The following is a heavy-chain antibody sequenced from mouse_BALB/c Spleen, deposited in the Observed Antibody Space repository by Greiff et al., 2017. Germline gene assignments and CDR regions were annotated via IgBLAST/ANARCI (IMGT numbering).Heavy chain of an antibody. V-gene: IGHV3-6*02. CDR2: ISYDGSN. D-gene: IGHD2-10*02. J-gene: IGHJ4*01. CDR3: ARDGGLEAMDY. Sequence: EESGPGLVKPSQSLSLTCSVTGYSITSGYYWNWIRQFPGNKLEWMGYISYDGSNNYNPSLKNRISITRDTSKNQFFLKLNSVTTEDTATYYCARDGGLEAMDYWGQGTSVTVSS. CDR1: GYSITSGYY.